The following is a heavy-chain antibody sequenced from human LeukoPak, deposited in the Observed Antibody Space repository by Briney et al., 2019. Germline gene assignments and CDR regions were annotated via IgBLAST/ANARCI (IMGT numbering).Heavy chain of an antibody. CDR3: ARDGEYSSGWYLDY. V-gene: IGHV3-21*01. CDR2: ISSSSSYI. CDR1: GFTVGNNY. J-gene: IGHJ4*02. Sequence: PGGSLRLSCAASGFTVGNNYMSWVRQAPGKGLEWVSSISSSSSYIYYADSVKGRFTISRDNAKNSLYLQMNSLRAEDTAVYYCARDGEYSSGWYLDYWGQGTLVTVSS. D-gene: IGHD6-19*01.